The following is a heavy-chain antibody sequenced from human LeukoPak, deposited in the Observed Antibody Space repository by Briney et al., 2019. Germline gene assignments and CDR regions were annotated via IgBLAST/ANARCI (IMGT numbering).Heavy chain of an antibody. CDR3: ARDWRQQLALRFDP. CDR1: GGSISSYY. Sequence: PSETLSLTCTVSGGSISSYYWSWIRQPAGKGLEWIGRIYTSGSTNYNPSLKSRVTMSVDTSKNQFSLKLSSVTAADTAVYYCARDWRQQLALRFDPWGQGTLVTVSS. D-gene: IGHD6-13*01. J-gene: IGHJ5*02. CDR2: IYTSGST. V-gene: IGHV4-4*07.